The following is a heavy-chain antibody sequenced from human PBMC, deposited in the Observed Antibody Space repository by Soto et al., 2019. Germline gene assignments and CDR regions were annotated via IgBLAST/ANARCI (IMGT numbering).Heavy chain of an antibody. CDR1: GYTFTSYG. CDR3: ARRTGVRGSYVTKS. CDR2: INPNSGGT. D-gene: IGHD2-15*01. Sequence: ASVKVSCKASGYTFTSYGINWVRQAPGQGLEWMGWINPNSGGTNYAQKFQGRVTMTRDTSISTAYMELSRLRSDDTAVYYCARRTGVRGSYVTKSWGQGTIVTVSS. V-gene: IGHV1-2*02. J-gene: IGHJ5*02.